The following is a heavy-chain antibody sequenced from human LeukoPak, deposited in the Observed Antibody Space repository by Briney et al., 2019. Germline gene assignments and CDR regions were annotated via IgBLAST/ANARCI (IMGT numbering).Heavy chain of an antibody. CDR3: VKDFGRVRGTPDS. CDR2: ISGSGNGGSI. V-gene: IGHV3-64D*06. CDR1: GFVYSIYT. J-gene: IGHJ4*02. D-gene: IGHD2/OR15-2a*01. Sequence: GGSLRLSCSASGFVYSIYTMYWVRQAPGKGPEYVSTISGSGNGGSIYYADSVKGRFTISRDDSKSIVYLQMNGLRSEDTAVYYCVKDFGRVRGTPDSWGQGTLVTVSS.